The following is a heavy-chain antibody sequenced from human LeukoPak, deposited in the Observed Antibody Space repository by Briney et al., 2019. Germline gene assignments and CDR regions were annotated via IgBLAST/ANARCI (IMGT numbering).Heavy chain of an antibody. CDR1: GFTFSSYS. Sequence: GGSLRLSCAASGFTFSSYSMNWVRQAPGKGLEWVSYISSSSSTIYYADSVKGRFTISRDNAKNSLYLQMNSLRAEDTAVYYCARGGPEAYYYYYMDVWGKGTTVTISS. CDR3: ARGGPEAYYYYYMDV. J-gene: IGHJ6*03. CDR2: ISSSSSTI. D-gene: IGHD3-16*01. V-gene: IGHV3-48*01.